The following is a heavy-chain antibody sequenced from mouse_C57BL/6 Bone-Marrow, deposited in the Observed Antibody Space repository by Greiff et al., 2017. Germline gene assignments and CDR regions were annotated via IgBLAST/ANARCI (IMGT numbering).Heavy chain of an antibody. CDR1: GYTFTSYW. Sequence: QVQLQQSGAELVKPGASVKLSCKASGYTFTSYWMHWVKQRPGRGLEWIGRIDPNSGGTKYNEKFKSQATLTVDKPSRTAYMQLSSLTFADSAFSSCSRYYLVYYAIDYWGQGTSVTVSS. CDR3: SRYYLVYYAIDY. J-gene: IGHJ4*01. D-gene: IGHD1-1*01. V-gene: IGHV1-72*01. CDR2: IDPNSGGT.